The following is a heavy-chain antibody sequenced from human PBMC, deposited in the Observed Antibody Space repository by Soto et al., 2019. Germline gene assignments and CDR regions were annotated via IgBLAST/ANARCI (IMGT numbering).Heavy chain of an antibody. CDR3: AREINSHFDY. CDR1: GLTFSSYG. J-gene: IGHJ4*02. CDR2: ISYDGSDK. Sequence: QVQLVESGGGVVQPGRSLRLSCAASGLTFSSYGMNWVRQAPGKGLEWVAVISYDGSDKYYADSVKGRFTISRDNSKNTLFLQMNSLRADDTAVSYCAREINSHFDYWGQGTLVTVSS. V-gene: IGHV3-30-3*01. D-gene: IGHD2-15*01.